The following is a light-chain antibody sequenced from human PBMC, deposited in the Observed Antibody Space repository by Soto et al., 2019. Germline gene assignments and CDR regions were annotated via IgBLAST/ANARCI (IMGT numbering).Light chain of an antibody. J-gene: IGLJ1*01. V-gene: IGLV2-14*01. CDR2: EVS. CDR1: SSDVGGYNY. CDR3: SSFTSGSTL. Sequence: QSALTQPASVSGSPGQSFTISCTGTSSDVGGYNYVCWYQQHPGKAPKLMIYEVSNRPSGVSNRFSGSKSGNTASLTISGLQAEDEADYYCSSFTSGSTLFGTGTKVTVL.